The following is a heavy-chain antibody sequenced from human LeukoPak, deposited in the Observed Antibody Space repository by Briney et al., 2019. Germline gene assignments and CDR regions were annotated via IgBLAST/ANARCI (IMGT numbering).Heavy chain of an antibody. CDR1: GFTFSSYS. CDR3: ARTLVGATRPYYFDY. J-gene: IGHJ4*02. CDR2: ISSSSSTI. Sequence: GGSLRLSCAASGFTFSSYSMNWVRQAPGKWLEWVSYISSSSSTIYYADSVKGRFTISRDNAKNSLYLQMNSLRAEDTAVYYCARTLVGATRPYYFDYWGQGTLVTVSS. D-gene: IGHD1-26*01. V-gene: IGHV3-48*01.